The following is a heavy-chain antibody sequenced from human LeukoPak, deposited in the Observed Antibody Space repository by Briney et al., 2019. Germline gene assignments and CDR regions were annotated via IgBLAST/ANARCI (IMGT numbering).Heavy chain of an antibody. CDR1: GGTFSSYA. V-gene: IGHV1-69*04. CDR2: IIPILGIA. CDR3: AREYYYDSSGYYQRLYYFDY. Sequence: SVKVSCKASGGTFSSYAISWVRQAPGQGLEWMGRIIPILGIANYAQKFQGRVTITADKSTSTAYMELSSLRSEDTAVYYCAREYYYDSSGYYQRLYYFDYWGQGTLVTVSS. J-gene: IGHJ4*02. D-gene: IGHD3-22*01.